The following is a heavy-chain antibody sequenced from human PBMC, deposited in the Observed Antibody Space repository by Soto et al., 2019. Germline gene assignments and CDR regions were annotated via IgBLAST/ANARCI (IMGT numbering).Heavy chain of an antibody. CDR2: IDPSDSQT. J-gene: IGHJ5*01. V-gene: IGHV5-10-1*01. Sequence: GESLKISCKGSGYSFAGYWITWVRQKPGKGLEWMGRIDPSDSQTYYSPSFRGHVTISVTKSITTVFLQRSSLRASDTAMYYCARQIYDSDTGPNFQYSSDSWDHGTTFTVSS. D-gene: IGHD3-22*01. CDR3: ARQIYDSDTGPNFQYSSDS. CDR1: GYSFAGYW.